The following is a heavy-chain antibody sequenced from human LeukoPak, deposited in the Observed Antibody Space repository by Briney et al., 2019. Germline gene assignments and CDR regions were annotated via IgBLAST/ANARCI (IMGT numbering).Heavy chain of an antibody. Sequence: GGSLRLSCAAPGFSFSSHWMGWVRQAPETGLEWVAIVKTDGSEKFYMDSVKGRFTISRDNAKNSLCLEMNSLTVEDTAVYYCARGGGRGRSDGAAWGPGTLVTVSS. CDR3: ARGGGRGRSDGAA. J-gene: IGHJ4*02. D-gene: IGHD6-13*01. V-gene: IGHV3-7*01. CDR1: GFSFSSHW. CDR2: VKTDGSEK.